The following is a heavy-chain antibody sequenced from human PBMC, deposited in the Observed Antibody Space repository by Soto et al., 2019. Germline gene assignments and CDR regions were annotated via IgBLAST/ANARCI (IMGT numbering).Heavy chain of an antibody. CDR1: GGTFSSYA. CDR2: IIPISGTA. D-gene: IGHD2-2*01. V-gene: IGHV1-69*01. J-gene: IGHJ6*02. Sequence: QVQLVQSGAEVKKPGSSVKVSCKASGGTFSSYAISWVRQAPGQGLEWMGGIIPISGTANYAQKFQGRVTINADESTSTVSMELSSLRSEDTAVYFCARSQGSSTSLEIYYYYYYGMDVWGQGTTVTVSS. CDR3: ARSQGSSTSLEIYYYYYYGMDV.